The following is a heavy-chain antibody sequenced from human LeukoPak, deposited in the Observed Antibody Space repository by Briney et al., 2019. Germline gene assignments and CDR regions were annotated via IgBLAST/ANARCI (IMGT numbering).Heavy chain of an antibody. D-gene: IGHD1-26*01. Sequence: PSETLSLTRAVYGGSFSGYYWSWIRQPPGKGLEWIGEINHSGSTNYNPSLKSRVTISVDTSKNQFSLKLSSVTAADTAVYYCASSGYSDYWGQGTLVTVST. V-gene: IGHV4-34*01. J-gene: IGHJ4*02. CDR2: INHSGST. CDR1: GGSFSGYY. CDR3: ASSGYSDY.